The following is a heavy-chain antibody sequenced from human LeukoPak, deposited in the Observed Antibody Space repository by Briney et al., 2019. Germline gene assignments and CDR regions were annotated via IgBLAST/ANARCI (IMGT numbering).Heavy chain of an antibody. CDR1: GFTFSSYA. CDR2: ISGSGGST. D-gene: IGHD1-7*01. CDR3: AKSMITGTFLFDY. V-gene: IGHV3-23*01. J-gene: IGHJ4*02. Sequence: GGSLRLSCAASGFTFSSYAMSWVRQAPGKGLEWVSAISGSGGSTYYADSVKGRFTISRDNSKDTLYLQMSSLRAEDTAVYYCAKSMITGTFLFDYWGQGTLVTVSS.